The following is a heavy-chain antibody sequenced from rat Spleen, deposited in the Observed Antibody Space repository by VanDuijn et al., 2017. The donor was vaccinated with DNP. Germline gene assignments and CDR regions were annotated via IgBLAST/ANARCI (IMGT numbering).Heavy chain of an antibody. CDR1: CYSITSSYR. Sequence: EVQLQESGPGLVKPSQSLSLPCSVTCYSITSSYRWNWIRKFPGNKLEWMGSINSAGNTNYNPSLKSRISITRDTSKNQCFLQVNSVNTEDTATYYCARWPGYNPPYAMDAWGQGTSVTVSS. V-gene: IGHV3-3*01. CDR3: ARWPGYNPPYAMDA. D-gene: IGHD1-4*01. CDR2: INSAGNT. J-gene: IGHJ4*01.